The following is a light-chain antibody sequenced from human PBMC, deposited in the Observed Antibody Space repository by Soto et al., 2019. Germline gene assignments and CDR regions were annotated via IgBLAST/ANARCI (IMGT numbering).Light chain of an antibody. CDR1: QDISSW. CDR3: HQASSFPPT. Sequence: DIQMTQSPSSVSASVGDRVTITCRASQDISSWLAWYQQKPGKAPKIMIYAASSLQGGVPSRFSGSGSGTEFTLTISSLQPEDFVTYYCHQASSFPPTFGQGTKVDIK. V-gene: IGKV1-12*01. J-gene: IGKJ1*01. CDR2: AAS.